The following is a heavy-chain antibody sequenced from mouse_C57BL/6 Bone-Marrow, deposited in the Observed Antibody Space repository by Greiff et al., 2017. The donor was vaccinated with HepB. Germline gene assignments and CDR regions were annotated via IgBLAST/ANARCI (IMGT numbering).Heavy chain of an antibody. CDR3: ARRGMGFDY. J-gene: IGHJ2*01. Sequence: EVNVVESGGGLVKPGGSLKLSCAASGFTFSSYTMSWVRQTPEKRLEWVATISGGGGNTYYPDSVKGRFTISRDNAKNTLYLQMSSLRSEDTALYYCARRGMGFDYWGQGTTLTVSS. CDR2: ISGGGGNT. V-gene: IGHV5-9*01. CDR1: GFTFSSYT. D-gene: IGHD2-3*01.